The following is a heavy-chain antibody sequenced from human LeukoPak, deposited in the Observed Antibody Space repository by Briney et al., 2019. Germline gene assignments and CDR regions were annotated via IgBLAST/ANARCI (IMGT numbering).Heavy chain of an antibody. Sequence: SETLSLTCAVYGGSFSGYYWSWIRQPPGKGLEWIGEINHSGSTYYNPSLKSRVTISVDTSKNQFSLKLSSVTAADTAVYYCAKYYYEEASYYYYYMDVWGKGTTVTVSS. J-gene: IGHJ6*03. CDR2: INHSGST. CDR3: AKYYYEEASYYYYYMDV. CDR1: GGSFSGYY. D-gene: IGHD3-22*01. V-gene: IGHV4-34*01.